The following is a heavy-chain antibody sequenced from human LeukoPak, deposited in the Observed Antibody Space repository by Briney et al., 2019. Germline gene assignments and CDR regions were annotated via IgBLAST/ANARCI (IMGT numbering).Heavy chain of an antibody. CDR2: IYHSGST. J-gene: IGHJ4*02. CDR1: GGSISSYY. D-gene: IGHD1-26*01. CDR3: ASWLGARGDFDY. Sequence: SETLSLTCTVSGGSISSYYWGWIRQPPGKGLEWIGSIYHSGSTYYNPSLKSRVTISVDTSKNQFSLKLSSVTAADTAVYYCASWLGARGDFDYWGQGTLVTVSS. V-gene: IGHV4-38-2*02.